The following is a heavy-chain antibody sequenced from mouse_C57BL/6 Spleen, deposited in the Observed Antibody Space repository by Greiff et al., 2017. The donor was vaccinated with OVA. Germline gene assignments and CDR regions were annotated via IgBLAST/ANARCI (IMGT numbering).Heavy chain of an antibody. CDR1: GYTFTSYW. D-gene: IGHD1-1*01. CDR3: EREGVDYYGSSLYAMDY. V-gene: IGHV1-61*01. CDR2: IYPSDSET. J-gene: IGHJ4*01. Sequence: QVQLQQPGAELVRPGSSVKLSCKASGYTFTSYWMDRVKQRPGQGLEWIGNIYPSDSETPYNQKFKDKATLTVVKSSSTAYMQLSSLTSEDAAVDYCEREGVDYYGSSLYAMDYWGQGTSVTVSS.